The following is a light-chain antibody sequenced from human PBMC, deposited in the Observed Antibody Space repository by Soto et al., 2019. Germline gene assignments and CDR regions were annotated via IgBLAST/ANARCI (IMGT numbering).Light chain of an antibody. J-gene: IGKJ4*01. Sequence: EIVLTQSPATLSLSPGETATLSCRASQSVSSSLAWYQQKPGQTPRLLIYDASNRATGIPARFSGSVSGTDFTLPVSSLEPEDFAVYYCQQRSSWTLTFGGGTKVEIK. CDR2: DAS. V-gene: IGKV3-11*01. CDR1: QSVSSS. CDR3: QQRSSWTLT.